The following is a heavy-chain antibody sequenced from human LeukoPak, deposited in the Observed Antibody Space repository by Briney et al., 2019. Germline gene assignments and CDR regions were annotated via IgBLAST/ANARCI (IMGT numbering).Heavy chain of an antibody. J-gene: IGHJ4*02. CDR3: ARDFLLSETSGYFSLIHY. V-gene: IGHV1-2*02. CDR1: GYTFTGYN. Sequence: ASVKVSCKASGYTFTGYNIHWVRQAPGQGLEWMGWINPKNGATKYAQKFQGRVIMTRDTSINTAYMDLSGLTFDDTAVYYCARDFLLSETSGYFSLIHYCGQGTLVTVSS. D-gene: IGHD3-22*01. CDR2: INPKNGAT.